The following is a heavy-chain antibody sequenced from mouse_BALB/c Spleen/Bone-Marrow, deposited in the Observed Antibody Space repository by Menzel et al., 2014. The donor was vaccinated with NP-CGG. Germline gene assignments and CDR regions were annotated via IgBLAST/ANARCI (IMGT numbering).Heavy chain of an antibody. CDR2: INSDGGIT. CDR1: EYEFPSHD. J-gene: IGHJ4*01. V-gene: IGHV5-2*01. Sequence: EVKLVESGGGLVQPGESLKLSCESNEYEFPSHDMSWVRKTPEKGLELVAAINSDGGITNYPDTMERRFTISRDNTKKTLYLQMSSLRSEDTALYYCARHGFYYAMDYWGQGTSVTVSS. CDR3: ARHGFYYAMDY.